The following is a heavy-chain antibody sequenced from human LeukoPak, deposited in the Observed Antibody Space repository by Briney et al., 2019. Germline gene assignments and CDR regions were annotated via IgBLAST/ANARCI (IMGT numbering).Heavy chain of an antibody. Sequence: SGTLSLTCAVSGGSISSSNWWSWVRQPPGKGLEWIGEIYDSGSTNYNPSLKSRVTISVDTSKNQFSLKLSSVTAADTAVYYCARDGYRGRWLPLGDSTFDIWGQGTMVTVSS. D-gene: IGHD5-24*01. J-gene: IGHJ3*02. CDR2: IYDSGST. V-gene: IGHV4-4*02. CDR3: ARDGYRGRWLPLGDSTFDI. CDR1: GGSISSSNW.